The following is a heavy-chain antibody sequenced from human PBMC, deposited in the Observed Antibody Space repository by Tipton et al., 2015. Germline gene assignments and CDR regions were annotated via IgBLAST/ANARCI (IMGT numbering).Heavy chain of an antibody. CDR2: ISYSGST. Sequence: TLSLTCAVSAYSISSDYYWAWIRQPPGKGLEWIGSISYSGSTYYNPSLKSRVTMSRDTSKNQFSLKLTSVTAADTAVYYCACQDYDSLTRDYQTVDYWGQGTLVTVSS. CDR3: ACQDYDSLTRDYQTVDY. V-gene: IGHV4-38-2*01. CDR1: AYSISSDYY. D-gene: IGHD3-9*01. J-gene: IGHJ4*02.